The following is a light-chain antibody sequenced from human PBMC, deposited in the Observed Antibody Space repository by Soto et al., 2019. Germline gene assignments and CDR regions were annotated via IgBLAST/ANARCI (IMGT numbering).Light chain of an antibody. V-gene: IGKV1-39*01. CDR2: AAS. J-gene: IGKJ2*01. Sequence: DIQMTQSPSSLSASVGDRVTITCRASQRISTYLNWYQHKPGKAPKLLIYAASSLQSGVPSRFSGSGVGTDFTLTISSLQPEDFAAYYCQQYSSHSRTFGQGTKLEIK. CDR1: QRISTY. CDR3: QQYSSHSRT.